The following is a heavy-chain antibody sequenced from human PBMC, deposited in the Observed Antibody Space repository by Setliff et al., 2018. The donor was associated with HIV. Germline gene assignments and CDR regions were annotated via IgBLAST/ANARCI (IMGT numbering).Heavy chain of an antibody. CDR2: SDRDEGEP. D-gene: IGHD1-26*01. J-gene: IGHJ4*02. CDR1: GYTLTGLA. Sequence: ASVKVSCKISGYTLTGLAIHWVRQAPGEGLKWMGGSDRDEGEPIYTQRLQGRVTTTGDTSTDTAYLELSSLRSEDTAMYYCARGEKSGSYRATYYFDYWGQGALVTVSS. V-gene: IGHV1-24*01. CDR3: ARGEKSGSYRATYYFDY.